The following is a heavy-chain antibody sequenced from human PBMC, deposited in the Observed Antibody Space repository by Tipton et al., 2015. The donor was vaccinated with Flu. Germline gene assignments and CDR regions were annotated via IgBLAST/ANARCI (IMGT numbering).Heavy chain of an antibody. J-gene: IGHJ4*02. CDR1: GYTFTNYG. V-gene: IGHV1-18*01. CDR2: ISANNGAT. Sequence: QLVQSGAEMKKPGASVKVSCNPSGYTFTNYGISWVRQAPGQGLEWMGWISANNGATNYAQKFQGRVTLTTDTSTGTAYMELRSLRSDDTALYYCVRASRLIFRAYNSGLDYWGQGTLVTVSS. D-gene: IGHD5-18*01. CDR3: VRASRLIFRAYNSGLDY.